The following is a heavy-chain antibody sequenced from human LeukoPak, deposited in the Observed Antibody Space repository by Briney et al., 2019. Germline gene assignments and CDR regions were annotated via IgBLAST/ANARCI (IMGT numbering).Heavy chain of an antibody. CDR3: AKSPHLDSSGYPHDY. CDR1: GFTFSSYA. Sequence: PGGSLRLPCAASGFTFSSYAMTWVRQAPGKGLEWVSAISGSGGSTYYADSVKGRFTISRDNSKNTLYLQMNSLRAEDTAVYFCAKSPHLDSSGYPHDYWGQGTLVTVSS. CDR2: ISGSGGST. J-gene: IGHJ4*02. D-gene: IGHD3-22*01. V-gene: IGHV3-23*01.